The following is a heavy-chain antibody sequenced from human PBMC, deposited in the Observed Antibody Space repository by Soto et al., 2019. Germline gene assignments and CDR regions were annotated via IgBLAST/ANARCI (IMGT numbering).Heavy chain of an antibody. CDR3: ARPSSTPWNYFYYGMDV. J-gene: IGHJ6*02. V-gene: IGHV1-18*01. Sequence: ASVKVSCKASGYTFTSYGSSWVRQAPGQGLEWMGWISAYNGNTNYAQKLHGRVTMTTDTSTSKAYMELRSLRSDDPAVYYCARPSSTPWNYFYYGMDVWGQGTTVTVSS. D-gene: IGHD6-13*01. CDR2: ISAYNGNT. CDR1: GYTFTSYG.